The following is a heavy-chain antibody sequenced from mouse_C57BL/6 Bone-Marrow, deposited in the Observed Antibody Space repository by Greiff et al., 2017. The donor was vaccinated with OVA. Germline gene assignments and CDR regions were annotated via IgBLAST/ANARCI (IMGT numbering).Heavy chain of an antibody. Sequence: EVKLVESGGGLVQPGGSMKLSCVASGFTFSNYWMNWVRQSPEKGLEWVAQIRLKSDNYATHYAESVKGRFTISRDDSKSSVYLQMNNLRAEDTGIYYCPAGGNYWDFDVWGTGTTVTVSS. V-gene: IGHV6-3*01. CDR2: IRLKSDNYAT. CDR3: PAGGNYWDFDV. D-gene: IGHD2-1*01. CDR1: GFTFSNYW. J-gene: IGHJ1*03.